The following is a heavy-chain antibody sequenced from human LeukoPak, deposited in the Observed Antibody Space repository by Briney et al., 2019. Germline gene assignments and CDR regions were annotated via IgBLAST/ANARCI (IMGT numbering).Heavy chain of an antibody. CDR2: IYVGGNT. CDR3: ARDNAPYTSTASGLGLFDY. J-gene: IGHJ4*02. V-gene: IGHV3-53*01. D-gene: IGHD6-6*01. CDR1: GFTVSSNC. Sequence: PGGYLRLSCAVSGFTVSSNCMSWVRQAPGKGLEWVSVIYVGGNTYYADSVKGRFTISRDNSKNTLYLQMNGLRAEDTAVYYCARDNAPYTSTASGLGLFDYWGQGTLVTVSS.